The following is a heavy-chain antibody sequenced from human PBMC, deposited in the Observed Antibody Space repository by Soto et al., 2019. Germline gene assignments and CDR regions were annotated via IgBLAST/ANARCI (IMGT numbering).Heavy chain of an antibody. Sequence: PSETLSLTCAVYGGSFSGYYRSWIRQPPGKGLEWIGEINHSGSTNYNPSLKSRVTISVDTSKNQFSLKLSSVTAADTAVYYCARGLRRLRRYFDYWGQGTLVTVSS. D-gene: IGHD4-17*01. V-gene: IGHV4-34*01. CDR2: INHSGST. CDR1: GGSFSGYY. CDR3: ARGLRRLRRYFDY. J-gene: IGHJ4*02.